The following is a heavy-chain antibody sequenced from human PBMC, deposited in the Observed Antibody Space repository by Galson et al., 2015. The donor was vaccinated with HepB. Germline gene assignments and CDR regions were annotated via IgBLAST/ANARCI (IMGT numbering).Heavy chain of an antibody. CDR1: GASMLNYR. Sequence: SETLSLTCTVSGASMLNYRWSWIRQPAGKGLEWIGRIYTDGTTNYNSPLKSRVTMSVDTTKNQFSLKLNSVTAADTAVYYCARDLGYVAQCGGDGRCYICGMDVWGQGITVTVSS. J-gene: IGHJ6*02. CDR2: IYTDGTT. V-gene: IGHV4-4*07. CDR3: ARDLGYVAQCGGDGRCYICGMDV. D-gene: IGHD2-21*01.